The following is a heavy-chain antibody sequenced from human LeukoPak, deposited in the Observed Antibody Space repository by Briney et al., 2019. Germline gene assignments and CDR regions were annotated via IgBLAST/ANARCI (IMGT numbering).Heavy chain of an antibody. J-gene: IGHJ4*02. CDR1: GGSVNSGNYY. D-gene: IGHD3-22*01. Sequence: SETLSLTCTVSGGSVNSGNYYWSWIRQPPGKGLEWNGFIYYSGSTNYNPSLKSRVAISVDTSKNQFSLKLSSVTAADTAVYYCARDPSGYFNYWGQGTLATVSS. CDR2: IYYSGST. CDR3: ARDPSGYFNY. V-gene: IGHV4-61*01.